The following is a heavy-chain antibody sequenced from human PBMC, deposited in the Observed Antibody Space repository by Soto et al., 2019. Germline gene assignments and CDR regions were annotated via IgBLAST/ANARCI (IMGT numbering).Heavy chain of an antibody. CDR3: ARTTAVPNTLRSRYFFDY. CDR1: GGPAADRTNY. Sequence: PSETLSLTSLSSGGPAADRTNYGTWSRQPPXKRLEWIGYVYYSGTTNYNPSLKSRVTISVDLSKNRFSLRLSSVTTADTALYYCARTTAVPNTLRSRYFFDYWGQGTLVTVSS. D-gene: IGHD4-17*01. V-gene: IGHV4-61*01. CDR2: VYYSGTT. J-gene: IGHJ4*02.